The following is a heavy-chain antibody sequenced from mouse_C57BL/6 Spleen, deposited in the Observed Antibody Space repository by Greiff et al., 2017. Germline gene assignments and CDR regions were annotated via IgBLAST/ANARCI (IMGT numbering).Heavy chain of an antibody. CDR2: IHPNSGST. Sequence: QVQLQQPGAELVKPGASVKLSCKASGYTFTGYWMHWVKQRPGQGLEWIGMIHPNSGSTNYNESFKSTATLTVDKSSSTAYMQLSSLTSEDSAVYYCARGGKDYYGPFDYWGQGTTLTVSS. CDR1: GYTFTGYW. V-gene: IGHV1-64*01. D-gene: IGHD1-1*01. J-gene: IGHJ2*01. CDR3: ARGGKDYYGPFDY.